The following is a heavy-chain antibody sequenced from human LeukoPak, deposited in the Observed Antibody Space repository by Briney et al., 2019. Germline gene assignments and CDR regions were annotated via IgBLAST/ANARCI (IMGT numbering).Heavy chain of an antibody. V-gene: IGHV4-61*02. J-gene: IGHJ4*02. CDR2: IYASGKT. CDR3: ARSFSEKFYFES. CDR1: GDSISRGRYY. D-gene: IGHD1-26*01. Sequence: SETLSLTCTVSGDSISRGRYYWSWVRQPAGKELEWIGRIYASGKTDYNPYTPSPKSRVAMSLDTSKNQVSLYLTSVTAADTAMYFCARSFSEKFYFESWGQGTLVTVSS.